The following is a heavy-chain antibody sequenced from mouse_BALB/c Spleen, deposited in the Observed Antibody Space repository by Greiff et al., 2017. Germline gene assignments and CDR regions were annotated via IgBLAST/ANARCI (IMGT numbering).Heavy chain of an antibody. D-gene: IGHD1-2*01. CDR3: TRYGYYWYFDV. V-gene: IGHV1S81*02. Sequence: QVHVKQSGAELVKPGASVKLSCKASGYTFTSYYMYWVKQRPGQGLEWIGEINPSNGGTNFNEKFKSKATLTVDKSSSTAYMQLSSLTSEDSAVYYCTRYGYYWYFDVWGAGTTVTVSS. CDR1: GYTFTSYY. CDR2: INPSNGGT. J-gene: IGHJ1*01.